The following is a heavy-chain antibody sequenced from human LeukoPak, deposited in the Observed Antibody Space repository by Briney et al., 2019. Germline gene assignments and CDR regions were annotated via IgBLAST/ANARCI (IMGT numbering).Heavy chain of an antibody. D-gene: IGHD5-24*01. J-gene: IGHJ4*02. CDR3: ARDPTVEMATIFDY. Sequence: GGSLRLSCAAPGFTFSSYAMHWVRQAPGKGLEWVAVISYDGSNKYYADSVKGRFTISRDNSKNTLYLQMNSLRAEDTAVYYCARDPTVEMATIFDYWGQGTLVTVSS. V-gene: IGHV3-30-3*01. CDR1: GFTFSSYA. CDR2: ISYDGSNK.